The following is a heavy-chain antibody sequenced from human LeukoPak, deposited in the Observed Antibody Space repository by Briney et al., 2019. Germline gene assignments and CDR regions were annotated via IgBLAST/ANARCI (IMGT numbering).Heavy chain of an antibody. V-gene: IGHV1-18*01. CDR1: GYTFTSYG. D-gene: IGHD2-2*01. CDR2: ISAYNGNT. Sequence: ASVKVSCKASGYTFTSYGISWVRQAPGQGLEWMGWISAYNGNTNYAQELQGRVTMTTDTSTSTAYMELRSLRSDDTAVYYCARDDCSSTSCSRADAFDIWGQGTMVTVSS. CDR3: ARDDCSSTSCSRADAFDI. J-gene: IGHJ3*02.